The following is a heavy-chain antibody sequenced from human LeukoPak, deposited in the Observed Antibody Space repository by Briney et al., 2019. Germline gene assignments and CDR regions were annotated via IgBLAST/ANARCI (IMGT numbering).Heavy chain of an antibody. D-gene: IGHD3-10*01. CDR1: GFAFTTSW. CDR3: ATTLIREGSFT. CDR2: INEVGTEK. V-gene: IGHV3-7*01. Sequence: GGSLRLSCAASGFAFTTSWMTWVRQAPGEGFEWVSNINEVGTEKYYVDSVKGRCTISRDNAKRSLYLQMNSLRAEDTAIYYCATTLIREGSFTWGQGSLVTVSS. J-gene: IGHJ5*02.